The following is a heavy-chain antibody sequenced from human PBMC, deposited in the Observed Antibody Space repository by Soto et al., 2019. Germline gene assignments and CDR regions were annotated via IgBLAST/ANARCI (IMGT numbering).Heavy chain of an antibody. J-gene: IGHJ6*02. CDR2: VSGSGGNT. CDR3: AKDRDGYNDGLDV. V-gene: IGHV3-23*01. Sequence: GGSLRLSCAASGFTFSRHAMNWVRQAPGKGLEWVSVVSGSGGNTYQADYVKGRFTISRDNSNNTLYLQMNSLRAEDTAVYYCAKDRDGYNDGLDVWGQGTTVTVSS. D-gene: IGHD5-12*01. CDR1: GFTFSRHA.